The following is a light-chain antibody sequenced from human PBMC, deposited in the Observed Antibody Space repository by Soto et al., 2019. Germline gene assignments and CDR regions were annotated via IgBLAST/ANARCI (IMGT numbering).Light chain of an antibody. CDR1: QHINTN. V-gene: IGKV3-15*01. Sequence: EIAVTQSPATLSLSPGMRATLSCRASQHINTNLAWYQQKPGQAPRLLIYYASTRATGIPDRFSGSGSGTEFTLTISSLQSEDLAVYYCQKYNNWPPWTVGQGPKVDIK. CDR2: YAS. CDR3: QKYNNWPPWT. J-gene: IGKJ1*01.